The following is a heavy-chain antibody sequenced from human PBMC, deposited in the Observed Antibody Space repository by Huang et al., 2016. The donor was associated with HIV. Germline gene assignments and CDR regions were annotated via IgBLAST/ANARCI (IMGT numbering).Heavy chain of an antibody. CDR3: ARHREGPVAYYSGWGSHLNYMDV. J-gene: IGHJ6*03. CDR2: ISYKRST. Sequence: QLLLQESGPGLVKPSEALALTCAVSGGSIRSSDYHWGWIRQPPGKGLEWIGGISYKRSTHYSPALKSRVTIAVDTSKNLFFLNLTSMTAAETAVYYCARHREGPVAYYSGWGSHLNYMDVWGRGRTVGVSS. D-gene: IGHD3-10*01. CDR1: GGSIRSSDYH. V-gene: IGHV4-39*01.